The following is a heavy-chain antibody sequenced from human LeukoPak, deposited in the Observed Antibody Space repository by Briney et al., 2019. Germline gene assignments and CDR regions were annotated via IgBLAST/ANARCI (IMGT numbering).Heavy chain of an antibody. D-gene: IGHD1-26*01. V-gene: IGHV4-34*01. Sequence: SETLSLTCTVSGGSISSYYWSWIRQPPGKGLEWIGEINHSGSTNYNPSLKSRVTISVDTSKNQFSLKLSSVTAADTAVYYCARGRRGRGVFDPWGQGTLVTVSS. CDR2: INHSGST. J-gene: IGHJ5*02. CDR3: ARGRRGRGVFDP. CDR1: GGSISSYY.